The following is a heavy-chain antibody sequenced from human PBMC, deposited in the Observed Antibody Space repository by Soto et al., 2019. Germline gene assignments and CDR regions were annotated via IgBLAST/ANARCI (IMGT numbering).Heavy chain of an antibody. CDR2: IYYSGST. J-gene: IGHJ4*02. CDR3: ARHPTTAMVPYYSDY. D-gene: IGHD5-18*01. CDR1: GASISSSSYY. V-gene: IGHV4-39*01. Sequence: SETLSLTCTVSGASISSSSYYWGWIRQPPGKGLEWIGTIYYSGSTYYNPSLKSRLTMSVDTSKNHFSLKLSFVTAADTAVYYCARHPTTAMVPYYSDYWGQGTLVTVSS.